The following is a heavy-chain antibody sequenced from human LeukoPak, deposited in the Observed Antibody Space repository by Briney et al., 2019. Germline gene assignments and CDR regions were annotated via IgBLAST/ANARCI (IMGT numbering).Heavy chain of an antibody. CDR2: INTDGSST. CDR3: ARRGRLRYFDWLTSGGDWFDP. D-gene: IGHD3-9*01. J-gene: IGHJ5*02. Sequence: GGSLRLSCAASGFTFSSYWMHWVRQAPGKGLVWVSRINTDGSSTSYADSVKGRFTISRDNSKNTLYLQMNSLRAEDTAVYYCARRGRLRYFDWLTSGGDWFDPWGQGTLVTVSS. CDR1: GFTFSSYW. V-gene: IGHV3-74*01.